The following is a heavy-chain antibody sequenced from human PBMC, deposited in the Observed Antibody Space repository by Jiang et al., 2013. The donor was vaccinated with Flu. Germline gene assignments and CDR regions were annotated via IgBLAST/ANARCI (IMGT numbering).Heavy chain of an antibody. CDR2: IYPGDSDT. V-gene: IGHV5-51*01. CDR3: ARQGYGVLWFGEFPNWFDP. D-gene: IGHD3-10*01. Sequence: GAEVKKPGESLKISCKGSGYSFTSYWDRLGAPDARKGLEWMGIIYPGDSDTRYSPSFQGQVTISADKSISTAYLQWSSLKASDTAMYYCARQGYGVLWFGEFPNWFDPWGQGTLVTVSS. J-gene: IGHJ5*02. CDR1: GYSFTSYW.